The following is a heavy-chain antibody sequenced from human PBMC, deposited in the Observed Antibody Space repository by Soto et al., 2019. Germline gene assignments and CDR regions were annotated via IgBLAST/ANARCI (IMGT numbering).Heavy chain of an antibody. D-gene: IGHD3-10*01. J-gene: IGHJ4*02. V-gene: IGHV3-23*04. CDR1: GFTFSSYA. CDR3: AKRGSHYYGSGSYYFDY. Sequence: EVQLVESGGGLVQPGGSLRLSCAASGFTFSSYAMSWVRQAPGKGLEWVSAISGSGGSTYYADSVKGRFTISRDNSKNPLYLQMNSLRAEDTAVYYCAKRGSHYYGSGSYYFDYWGQGTLVTVSS. CDR2: ISGSGGST.